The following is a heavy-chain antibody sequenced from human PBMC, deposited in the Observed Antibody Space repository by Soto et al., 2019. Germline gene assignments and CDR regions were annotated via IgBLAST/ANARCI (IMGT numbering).Heavy chain of an antibody. J-gene: IGHJ4*02. V-gene: IGHV3-21*01. CDR1: GFTFSSYS. Sequence: EVQLVESGGGLVKPGGSLRLSCAASGFTFSSYSMNWVRQAPGKGLEWVSSISSSSSYIYYADSVKGRFTISRDNAKNSLYLQMNSLRAEDTAGYYCARASVSSSSPGYWGQGTLVTVSS. CDR2: ISSSSSYI. D-gene: IGHD6-13*01. CDR3: ARASVSSSSPGY.